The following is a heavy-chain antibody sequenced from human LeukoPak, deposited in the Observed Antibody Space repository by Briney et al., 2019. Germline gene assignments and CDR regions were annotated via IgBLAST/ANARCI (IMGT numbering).Heavy chain of an antibody. D-gene: IGHD3-9*01. CDR1: GGSITNVNYY. Sequence: SETLSLTCTVSGGSITNVNYYWGWIRQPPGKGLEWIGSVYYSGSTYYNPSLKSRVTVSVDTSRNQFSLKLNSVTAADTAVYYCASVDYDILTGYTLDYWGQGTLVTVSS. CDR2: VYYSGST. CDR3: ASVDYDILTGYTLDY. J-gene: IGHJ4*02. V-gene: IGHV4-39*07.